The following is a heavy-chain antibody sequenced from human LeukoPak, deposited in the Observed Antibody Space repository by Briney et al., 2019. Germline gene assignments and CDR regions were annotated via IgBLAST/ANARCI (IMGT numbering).Heavy chain of an antibody. V-gene: IGHV4-59*01. J-gene: IGHJ4*02. D-gene: IGHD3-16*01. CDR1: GGSFSGYY. Sequence: SETLSLTCAVYGGSFSGYYWSWIRQPPGKGLEWIGYVYHTGHTHYSPSLKSRVTVSLNTSRNQVSLILSSVTAADTAVYYCARHRFGHLFDYWGQGTLVFVSS. CDR2: VYHTGHT. CDR3: ARHRFGHLFDY.